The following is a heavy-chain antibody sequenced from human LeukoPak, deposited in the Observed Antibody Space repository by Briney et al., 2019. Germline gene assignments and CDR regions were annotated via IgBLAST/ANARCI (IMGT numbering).Heavy chain of an antibody. CDR1: GYTFTSYG. J-gene: IGHJ4*02. CDR3: AKDPRMRDIAFGGVIAYFDY. V-gene: IGHV1-18*01. Sequence: ASVKVSCKASGYTFTSYGISWVRQAPGQGLEWMGWISAYNGNTNYAQKLQGRVTMTTDTSTSTAYMELRSLRSDDTAVYYCAKDPRMRDIAFGGVIAYFDYWGQGTLVTVSS. CDR2: ISAYNGNT. D-gene: IGHD3-16*02.